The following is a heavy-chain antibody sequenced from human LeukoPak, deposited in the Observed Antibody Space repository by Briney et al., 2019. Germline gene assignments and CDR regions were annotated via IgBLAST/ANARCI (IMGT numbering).Heavy chain of an antibody. CDR1: GYTFTSYY. Sequence: ASVKVSRKASGYTFTSYYIHWVRQAPGQRLEWMGLINPSGGRTTYAQNFQGRVTMTRDTSTSTVYIELSSLRSEDTAVYYCAREVRNSPAAATDYWGQGTLVTVSS. CDR3: AREVRNSPAAATDY. D-gene: IGHD1-14*01. CDR2: INPSGGRT. J-gene: IGHJ4*02. V-gene: IGHV1-46*01.